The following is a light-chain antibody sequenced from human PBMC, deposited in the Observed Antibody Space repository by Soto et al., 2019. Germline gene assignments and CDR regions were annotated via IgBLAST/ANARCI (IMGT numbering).Light chain of an antibody. CDR1: QSVSGSY. V-gene: IGKV3-20*01. J-gene: IGKJ5*01. Sequence: EIMLTQASGTLSLSPGDRATLSCRASQSVSGSYLAWYQQKPGQAPRLLIYGASRRATGIPDRFSGSGSGTDFTLTISRLEPEDFAVYYCQQYGSSPRVTFGQGTRLEI. CDR3: QQYGSSPRVT. CDR2: GAS.